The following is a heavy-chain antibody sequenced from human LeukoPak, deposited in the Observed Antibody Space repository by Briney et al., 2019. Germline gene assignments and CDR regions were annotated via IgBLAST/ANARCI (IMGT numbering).Heavy chain of an antibody. V-gene: IGHV3-33*01. J-gene: IGHJ3*02. Sequence: GGSLRLSCAASGFTFSSYGMHWVRQAPGKGLEWVAVIWYDGSNKYYADSVKGRFTISRDNSKNTPYLQMNSLRAEDTAVYYCARFGSDIAAAGTDGAFDIWGQGTMVTVSS. CDR1: GFTFSSYG. CDR2: IWYDGSNK. D-gene: IGHD6-13*01. CDR3: ARFGSDIAAAGTDGAFDI.